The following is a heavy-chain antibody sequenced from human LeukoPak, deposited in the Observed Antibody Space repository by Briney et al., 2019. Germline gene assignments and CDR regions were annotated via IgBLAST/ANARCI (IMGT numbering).Heavy chain of an antibody. V-gene: IGHV1-69*05. Sequence: ASVKVSCKASGGTFSSYAISWVRQAPGQGLEWTGGIIPIFGTANYAQKFQGRVTITTDESTSTAYMELSSLRSEDTAVYYCARGVGRWLQKTGFDYWGQGTLVTVSS. D-gene: IGHD5-24*01. J-gene: IGHJ4*02. CDR2: IIPIFGTA. CDR3: ARGVGRWLQKTGFDY. CDR1: GGTFSSYA.